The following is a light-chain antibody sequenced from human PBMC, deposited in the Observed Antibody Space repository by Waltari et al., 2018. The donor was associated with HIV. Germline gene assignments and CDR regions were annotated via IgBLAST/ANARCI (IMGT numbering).Light chain of an antibody. CDR1: SGNIASNY. CDR3: QSYDSSLSIV. CDR2: GNS. Sequence: LTQPHSVSESPGKTVTISCTGSSGNIASNYVQWYQQRPGSAPKLLIYGNSNRPSGVPDRFSGSKSGTSASLAITGLQAEDEADYYCQSYDSSLSIVFGTGTKVTVL. J-gene: IGLJ1*01. V-gene: IGLV1-40*01.